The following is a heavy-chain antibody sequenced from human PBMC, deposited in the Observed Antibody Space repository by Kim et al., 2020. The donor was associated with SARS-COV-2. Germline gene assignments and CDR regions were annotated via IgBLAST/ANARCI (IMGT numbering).Heavy chain of an antibody. D-gene: IGHD3-10*01. CDR3: ARDLRGWFGELLPHYYGMDV. Sequence: ASVKVSCKASGYTFTSYGISWVRQAPGQGLEWMGWISAYNGNTNYAQKLQGRVTMTTDTSTSTAYMELRSLRSDDTAVYYCARDLRGWFGELLPHYYGMDVWGQGTTVTVSS. CDR1: GYTFTSYG. CDR2: ISAYNGNT. V-gene: IGHV1-18*04. J-gene: IGHJ6*02.